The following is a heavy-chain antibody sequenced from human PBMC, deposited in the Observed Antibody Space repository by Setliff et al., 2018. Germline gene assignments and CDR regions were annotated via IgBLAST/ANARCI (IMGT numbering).Heavy chain of an antibody. J-gene: IGHJ3*02. CDR2: IHTSGST. D-gene: IGHD2-15*01. Sequence: PSETLSLTCTVSGDSISSGSYYWSWIRQPAGKGLEWIGQIHTSGSTNYSPSLKSRVTISVDTSKNQFSLKLTSATAADTAIYYCVLGARDAFDIWGRGTMVTVSS. CDR3: VLGARDAFDI. CDR1: GDSISSGSYY. V-gene: IGHV4-61*09.